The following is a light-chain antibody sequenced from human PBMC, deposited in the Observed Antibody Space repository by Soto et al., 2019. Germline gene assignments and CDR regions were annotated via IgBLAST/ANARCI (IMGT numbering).Light chain of an antibody. CDR2: SNN. J-gene: IGLJ2*01. CDR1: SSNIGSNT. V-gene: IGLV1-44*01. Sequence: QAVVTQPPSASGTPGQRVTISCSGSSSNIGSNTVNWYQQLPGTAHKLLIYSNNQRPSGVPDRFSGSKSGTSASLAISGLQSEDEDDYYCAAWDDSLNGHVVFGGGTKLTVL. CDR3: AAWDDSLNGHVV.